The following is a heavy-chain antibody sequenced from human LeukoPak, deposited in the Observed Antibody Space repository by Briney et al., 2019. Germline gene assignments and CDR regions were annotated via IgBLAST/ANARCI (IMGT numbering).Heavy chain of an antibody. CDR2: ISYDGSNK. V-gene: IGHV3-30*19. CDR3: ARDPKGGYSYGWGAFDI. Sequence: GGSLRLSCAASGFTFSSYGMHWVRQAPGKGLEWVALISYDGSNKYYADSVKGRFTISRDNSKNTLYLQMNSLSTGDTAVYYCARDPKGGYSYGWGAFDIWGQGTMVTVSS. CDR1: GFTFSSYG. J-gene: IGHJ3*02. D-gene: IGHD5-18*01.